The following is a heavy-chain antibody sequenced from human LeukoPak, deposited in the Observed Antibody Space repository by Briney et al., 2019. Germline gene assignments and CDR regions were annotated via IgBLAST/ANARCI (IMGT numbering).Heavy chain of an antibody. CDR1: GYSFTNYW. CDR3: ARRGIAVAGTPAEYFQH. Sequence: GESLKISCKGSGYSFTNYWIGWVRQMAGKGLEWMGIIYPGDSDTRYSPSFRGQVTISADKSISTAYLHWSSLKASDTAMYYCARRGIAVAGTPAEYFQHWGQGTLVTVSS. J-gene: IGHJ1*01. V-gene: IGHV5-51*01. D-gene: IGHD6-19*01. CDR2: IYPGDSDT.